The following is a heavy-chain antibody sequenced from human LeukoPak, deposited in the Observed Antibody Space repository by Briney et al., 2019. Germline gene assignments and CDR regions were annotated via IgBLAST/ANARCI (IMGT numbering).Heavy chain of an antibody. CDR2: IKQDGSEK. CDR3: ARDGVIVVVAGGFDY. V-gene: IGHV3-7*01. J-gene: IGHJ4*02. CDR1: GFTFSSYW. Sequence: GGSLRLSCAASGFTFSSYWMTWVRQAPGKGLEWVANIKQDGSEKYYVDSVKGRFTISRDNAKNSLYLQMNSLRAEDAAVYYCARDGVIVVVAGGFDYWGQGTLVTVSS. D-gene: IGHD2-15*01.